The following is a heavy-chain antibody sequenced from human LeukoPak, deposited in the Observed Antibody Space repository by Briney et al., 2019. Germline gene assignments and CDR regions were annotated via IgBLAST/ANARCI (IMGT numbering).Heavy chain of an antibody. CDR1: GFTFSSYA. J-gene: IGHJ4*02. V-gene: IGHV3-23*01. CDR2: ISGSGGST. D-gene: IGHD3-3*01. CDR3: AKDGAKGITIFGVVPYDY. Sequence: GGSLRLSCAASGFTFSSYAMSWVRQAPGKGLEWVSAISGSGGSTYYADSAKGRFTISRDNSKNTLYLQMNSLRAEDTAVYYCAKDGAKGITIFGVVPYDYWGQGALVTVSS.